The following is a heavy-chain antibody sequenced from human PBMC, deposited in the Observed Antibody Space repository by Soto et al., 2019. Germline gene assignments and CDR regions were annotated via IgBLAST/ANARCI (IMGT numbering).Heavy chain of an antibody. V-gene: IGHV4-59*08. J-gene: IGHJ6*03. CDR2: IYYSGST. Sequence: SETLSLTCTVSGGSISSYYWSWIRQPPGKGLEWIGYIYYSGSTNYNPSLKSRVTISVDTSKNQFSLKLSSVTAADTAVYYCARHDLNCSGGSCPPYIPYYYYYMDVWGKGTTVTVSS. D-gene: IGHD2-15*01. CDR3: ARHDLNCSGGSCPPYIPYYYYYMDV. CDR1: GGSISSYY.